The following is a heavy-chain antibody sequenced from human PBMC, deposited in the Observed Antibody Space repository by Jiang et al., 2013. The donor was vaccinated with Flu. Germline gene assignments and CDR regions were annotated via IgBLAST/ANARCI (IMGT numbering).Heavy chain of an antibody. CDR1: GGTFSSYA. V-gene: IGHV1-69*01. D-gene: IGHD2-2*01. Sequence: GAEVKKPGSSVKVSCKASGGTFSSYAISWVRQAPGQGLEWMGGIIPIFGTANYAQKFQGRVTITADESTSTAYMELSSLRSEDTAVYYCGIVVVPAAAPDYYYYGMDVWGQGTTVTVSS. CDR3: GIVVVPAAAPDYYYYGMDV. CDR2: IIPIFGTA. J-gene: IGHJ6*02.